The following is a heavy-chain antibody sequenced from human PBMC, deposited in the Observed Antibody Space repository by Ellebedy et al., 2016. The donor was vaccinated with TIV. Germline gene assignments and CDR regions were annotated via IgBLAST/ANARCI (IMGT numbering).Heavy chain of an antibody. V-gene: IGHV1-24*01. CDR3: ARDLRAVTATRGDY. CDR2: FDPDDGET. CDR1: GYTLTELS. Sequence: ASVKVSCKVSGYTLTELSMHWVRQAPGKGLEWMGGFDPDDGETIYAQKLQGRVTMTTDTSTSTAYMELRSLRSDDTAVYYCARDLRAVTATRGDYWGQGTLVTVSS. J-gene: IGHJ4*02. D-gene: IGHD2-21*02.